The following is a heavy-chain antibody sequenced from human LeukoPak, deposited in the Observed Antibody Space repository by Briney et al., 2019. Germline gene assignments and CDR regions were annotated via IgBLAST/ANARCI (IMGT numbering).Heavy chain of an antibody. J-gene: IGHJ4*02. D-gene: IGHD1-26*01. CDR2: IYTSGST. V-gene: IGHV4-4*09. CDR3: ARGKVGATTFDY. Sequence: PSETLSLTCTVSGGSISSYYWSWIRQPPGKGLEWIGYIYTSGSTNYNPSLKSRVTISVDTSKNQFSLKLSSVTAADTAVYYCARGKVGATTFDYWGQGTLVTVSP. CDR1: GGSISSYY.